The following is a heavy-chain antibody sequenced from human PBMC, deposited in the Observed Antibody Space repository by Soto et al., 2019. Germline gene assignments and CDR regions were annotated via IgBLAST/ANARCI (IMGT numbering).Heavy chain of an antibody. CDR3: AKARYCSGGSCYHPTSYYYYGMDV. V-gene: IGHV3-30*18. CDR1: GFTFSSYG. Sequence: HPGGSLRLSCAASGFTFSSYGMHWVRQAPGKGLEWVAVISYDGSNKYYADSVKGRFTISRDNSKNTLYLQMNSLRAEDTAVYYCAKARYCSGGSCYHPTSYYYYGMDVWGQGTTVTVSS. D-gene: IGHD2-15*01. CDR2: ISYDGSNK. J-gene: IGHJ6*02.